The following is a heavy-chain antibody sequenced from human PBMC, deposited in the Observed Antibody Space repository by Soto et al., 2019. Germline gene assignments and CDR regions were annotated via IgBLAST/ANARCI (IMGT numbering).Heavy chain of an antibody. CDR1: GFTFGNYA. Sequence: PGGTLRLSCAASGFTFGNYAMTWVRQAPGKGRERVSRISGSGGGTYYADSLKGRFTISRDNSENTLYLHLNSLRVEDTAIYYCARIPPRYDALNGPGYWGQGALVTVSS. CDR2: ISGSGGGT. J-gene: IGHJ4*02. V-gene: IGHV3-23*01. CDR3: ARIPPRYDALNGPGY. D-gene: IGHD3-9*01.